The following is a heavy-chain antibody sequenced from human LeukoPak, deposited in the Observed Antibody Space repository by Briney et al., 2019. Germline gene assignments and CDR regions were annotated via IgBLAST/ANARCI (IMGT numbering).Heavy chain of an antibody. V-gene: IGHV3-23*01. CDR2: ISGSGTP. Sequence: GGSLRLSCEASGFTFSTYALGWCRQAPRKGLELVLGISGSGTPYYADSVKGRFTISRDSSKDTLYLQMNSLRAEDTAVYYCAKGCLCYSGLSSWFDPWGQGTLVTVSS. D-gene: IGHD2-15*01. J-gene: IGHJ5*02. CDR1: GFTFSTYA. CDR3: AKGCLCYSGLSSWFDP.